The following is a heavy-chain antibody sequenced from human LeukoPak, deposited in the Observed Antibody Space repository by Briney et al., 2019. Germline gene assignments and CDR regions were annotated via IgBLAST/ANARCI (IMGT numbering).Heavy chain of an antibody. CDR1: GFTFSDYY. V-gene: IGHV3-11*05. J-gene: IGHJ4*02. CDR3: ARGAYYFDY. CDR2: ITSSGSYA. Sequence: GGSLRLSCAASGFTFSDYYMSWIRQASGKGLEWVSYITSSGSYANYADSVKGRFTVSRDNANNSLFLQMNSLRAEDTAVYYCARGAYYFDYWGQGTLVTVSS.